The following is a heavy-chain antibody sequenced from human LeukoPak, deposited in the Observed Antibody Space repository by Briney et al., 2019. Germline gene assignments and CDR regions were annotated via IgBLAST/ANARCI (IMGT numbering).Heavy chain of an antibody. V-gene: IGHV4-59*01. CDR1: GGSISSYY. J-gene: IGHJ3*02. D-gene: IGHD6-19*01. CDR2: IYYRGST. Sequence: SETLSLTCTVSGGSISSYYWSWIRQPPGKGLEWIGYIYYRGSTNYNPSLKSRVTISIDTSKNQFSLKLSSVTAADTAVYYCARDLRVGGSSGWYAFDIWGKGTMVTVSS. CDR3: ARDLRVGGSSGWYAFDI.